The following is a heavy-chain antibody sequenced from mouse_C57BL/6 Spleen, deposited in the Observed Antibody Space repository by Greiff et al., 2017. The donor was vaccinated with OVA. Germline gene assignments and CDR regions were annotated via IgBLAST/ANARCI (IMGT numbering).Heavy chain of an antibody. Sequence: DVKLVESGGGLVKPGGSLKLSCAASGFTFSSYAMSWVRQTPEKRLEWVATISDGGSYTYYPDNVKGRFTISRDNAKNNLYLQMSHLKSEDTAMYYCARWAYSNYDYWGQGTTLTVSS. CDR3: ARWAYSNYDY. CDR1: GFTFSSYA. V-gene: IGHV5-4*03. J-gene: IGHJ2*01. CDR2: ISDGGSYT. D-gene: IGHD2-5*01.